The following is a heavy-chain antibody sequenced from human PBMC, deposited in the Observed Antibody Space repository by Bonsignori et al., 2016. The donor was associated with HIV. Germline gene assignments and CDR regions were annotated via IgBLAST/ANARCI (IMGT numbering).Heavy chain of an antibody. Sequence: WIRQPPGKGLEWIGSIYYSGSTYYNPSLKSRVTISVDTSKNQFSLKLSSVTAADTAVYYCARGDCSGGSCHPFDYWGQGTLVTVSS. D-gene: IGHD2-15*01. V-gene: IGHV4-39*07. CDR3: ARGDCSGGSCHPFDY. CDR2: IYYSGST. J-gene: IGHJ4*02.